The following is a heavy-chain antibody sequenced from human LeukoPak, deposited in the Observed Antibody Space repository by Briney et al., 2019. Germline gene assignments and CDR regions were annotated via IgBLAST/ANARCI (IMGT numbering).Heavy chain of an antibody. CDR3: ARYQGGGWDV. V-gene: IGHV3-7*01. CDR1: GFTFTTYW. CDR2: IKQDGGEK. Sequence: PGGSLRLSCAASGFTFTTYWMSWVRQSPVKGLEWVANIKQDGGEKYYVDAVEGRFTISRDNVKNSLCLQMNSLRAEDSAVYYCARYQGGGWDVWGQGTTVTVSS. D-gene: IGHD6-25*01. J-gene: IGHJ6*02.